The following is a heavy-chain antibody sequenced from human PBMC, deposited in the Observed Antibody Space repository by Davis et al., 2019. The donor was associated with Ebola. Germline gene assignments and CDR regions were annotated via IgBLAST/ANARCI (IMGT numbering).Heavy chain of an antibody. CDR1: GGSISSGGYY. CDR3: ARDNYGDYASEPH. J-gene: IGHJ1*01. CDR2: IYYSGST. D-gene: IGHD4-17*01. V-gene: IGHV4-31*03. Sequence: PSETLSLTCTVSGGSISSGGYYWSWIRQHPGKGLEWIGYIYYSGSTYYNPSLKSRVTISVDTSKNQFSLKLGSVTAADTAVYYCARDNYGDYASEPHWGQGTLVTVSS.